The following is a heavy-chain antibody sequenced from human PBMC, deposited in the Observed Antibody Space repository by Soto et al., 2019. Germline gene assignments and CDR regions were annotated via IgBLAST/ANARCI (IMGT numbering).Heavy chain of an antibody. CDR1: GFTFSRDT. Sequence: GGSLRLSCAASGFTFSRDTMNWVRQTPGKGLEWVSSISSSSTYIHYADSLKGRFTISRDDAKNSLYLQMNSLRAEDTAVYYCASNDYYDTTGRFAYWGHGTLVTVSS. CDR3: ASNDYYDTTGRFAY. D-gene: IGHD3-22*01. CDR2: ISSSSTYI. V-gene: IGHV3-21*01. J-gene: IGHJ4*01.